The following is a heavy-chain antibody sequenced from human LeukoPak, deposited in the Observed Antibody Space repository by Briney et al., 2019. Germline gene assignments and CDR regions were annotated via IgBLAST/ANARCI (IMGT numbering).Heavy chain of an antibody. Sequence: SQTLSLTCAVSGGSISSGGYSWSWIRQPPGKGLEWIGYIYHSGSTYYNPSLKSRVTISVDRSKNQFSLKLSSVTAADTAVYYCPRAGYSSSWYDGSAFDIWGQGTMVTVSS. CDR3: PRAGYSSSWYDGSAFDI. D-gene: IGHD6-13*01. CDR1: GGSISSGGYS. V-gene: IGHV4-30-2*01. J-gene: IGHJ3*02. CDR2: IYHSGST.